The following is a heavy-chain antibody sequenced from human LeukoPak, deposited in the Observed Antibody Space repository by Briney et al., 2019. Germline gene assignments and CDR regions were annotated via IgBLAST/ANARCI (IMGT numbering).Heavy chain of an antibody. V-gene: IGHV3-74*01. CDR2: MDKDGKTI. CDR1: GFTFNSYW. J-gene: IGHJ5*02. CDR3: VSDLCGGDDQ. Sequence: AGSLRLSCAASGFTFNSYWMHWVRQAPGKGRVWVSRMDKDGKTIDYADSGKGRFTISRDNAKDTLYLQMSSLRDEDTAVYYCVSDLCGGDDQWGRGTLVTVSS. D-gene: IGHD3-3*01.